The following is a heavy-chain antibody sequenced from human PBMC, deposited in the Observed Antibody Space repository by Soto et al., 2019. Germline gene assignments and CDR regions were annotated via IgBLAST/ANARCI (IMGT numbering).Heavy chain of an antibody. D-gene: IGHD2-15*01. CDR3: ATEGPNGYIPCYIET. CDR2: ISRSHSAI. Sequence: GGSLRLSCSASGFSLSNSGMFWVRQAPGKGLEWISYISRSHSAIYYADSVKGRFTMSRDNAKNSLFLQMNSLRDEDRAVYYCATEGPNGYIPCYIETWGQGVPVTVSS. CDR1: GFSLSNSG. V-gene: IGHV3-48*02. J-gene: IGHJ5*02.